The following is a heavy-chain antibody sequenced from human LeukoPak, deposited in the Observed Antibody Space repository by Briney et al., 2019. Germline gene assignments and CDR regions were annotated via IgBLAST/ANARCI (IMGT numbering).Heavy chain of an antibody. V-gene: IGHV3-23*01. CDR1: GITFSNYA. D-gene: IGHD6-13*01. Sequence: GGSLRLSCVASGITFSNYAVSWVRQAPGKGLEWVSVITGSGGNTYYADSVKGRFTISKDNSKNTVYLQMSSLRVDDTAVYYCAKAASSSWPSYYYGMDVWGQGTTVTVSS. CDR2: ITGSGGNT. J-gene: IGHJ6*02. CDR3: AKAASSSWPSYYYGMDV.